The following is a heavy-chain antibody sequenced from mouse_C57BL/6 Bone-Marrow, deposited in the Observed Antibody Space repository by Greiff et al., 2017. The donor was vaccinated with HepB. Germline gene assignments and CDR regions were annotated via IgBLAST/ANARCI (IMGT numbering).Heavy chain of an antibody. CDR1: GFNIKNTY. CDR3: ARSELRRGGSYYFDY. CDR2: IEPANGNT. D-gene: IGHD2-12*01. J-gene: IGHJ2*01. Sequence: EVQLQQSVAELVRPGASVKLSCTASGFNIKNTYMHWVKQRPEQGLEWIGRIEPANGNTKYAPKFQGKATITADTSSNTAYLQLSSLTSEDTAIYYCARSELRRGGSYYFDYWGQGTTLTVSS. V-gene: IGHV14-3*01.